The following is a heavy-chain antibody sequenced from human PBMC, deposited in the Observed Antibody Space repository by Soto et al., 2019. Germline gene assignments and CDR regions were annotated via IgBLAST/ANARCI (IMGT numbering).Heavy chain of an antibody. CDR3: AXDRHAGFWSGYPLKADNWCDP. CDR1: GVSVNSGDYY. V-gene: IGHV4-61*08. CDR2: FYYSGST. D-gene: IGHD3-3*01. J-gene: IGHJ5*02. Sequence: SETLSLTCTVSGVSVNSGDYYWSWIRQPPGKGLEWIGYFYYSGSTNYNPSLKSRVTISVDTSKNQFSLKLSSVTAADTAVYYCAXDRHAGFWSGYPLKADNWCDPWGQGTLVTVSS.